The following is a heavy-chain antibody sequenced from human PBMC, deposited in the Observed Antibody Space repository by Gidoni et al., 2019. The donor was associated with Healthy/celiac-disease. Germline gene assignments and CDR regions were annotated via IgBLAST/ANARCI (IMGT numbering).Heavy chain of an antibody. Sequence: QVQLVQSGAEVKKPGASVQVSCKASGYTFTSSGISWVRQAPGQGLEWMGWISAYNGNTNYAQKLQGRVTMTTDTSTSTAYMELRSLRSDDTAVYYCARDGVWDSSGPTYYYYGMDVWGQGTTVTVSS. CDR3: ARDGVWDSSGPTYYYYGMDV. J-gene: IGHJ6*02. CDR1: GYTFTSSG. D-gene: IGHD3-22*01. V-gene: IGHV1-18*01. CDR2: ISAYNGNT.